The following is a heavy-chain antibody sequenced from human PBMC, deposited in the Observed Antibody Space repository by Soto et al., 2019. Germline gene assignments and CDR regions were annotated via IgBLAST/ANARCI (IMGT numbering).Heavy chain of an antibody. J-gene: IGHJ4*02. V-gene: IGHV3-23*01. D-gene: IGHD1-26*01. Sequence: EVQLLDSGGGLVQPGGSLRLSCAASGFTFSSYAMSWVRQAPGKGLEWVSAISGSGGSTYQADSVKGRFTISRDNSKNTLYLQMNSLRAEDTAVYYCARGSYYVESSYWGQGTLVTVSS. CDR2: ISGSGGST. CDR3: ARGSYYVESSY. CDR1: GFTFSSYA.